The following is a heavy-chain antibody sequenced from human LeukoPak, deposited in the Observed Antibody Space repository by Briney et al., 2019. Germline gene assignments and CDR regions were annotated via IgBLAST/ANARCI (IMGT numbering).Heavy chain of an antibody. CDR1: GGSFSGYY. D-gene: IGHD2-2*01. V-gene: IGHV4-34*01. J-gene: IGHJ6*03. CDR3: ARGTIVVVPAALYYYYYYMDV. Sequence: PSETLSLTCAVYGGSFSGYYWSWIRQPPGKGLEWIGEINHSGSTNYNPSLKSRVTISVDTSKNQFSLKLSSVTAADTAVYYCARGTIVVVPAALYYYYYYMDVWGKGTTVTVSS. CDR2: INHSGST.